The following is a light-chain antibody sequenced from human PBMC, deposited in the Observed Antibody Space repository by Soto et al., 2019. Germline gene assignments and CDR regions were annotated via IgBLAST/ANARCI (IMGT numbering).Light chain of an antibody. CDR3: PQSYSTPS. J-gene: IGKJ3*01. Sequence: IQMTQSPSSLAASVGDRVTITCRASQSVASYLNWYQQRPGKVPNLLIYGAFNWQSWVPSSFSGSAARPAFTLTTDDLQPAEFATCYCPQSYSTPSFGPGNRVHLK. V-gene: IGKV1-39*01. CDR1: QSVASY. CDR2: GAF.